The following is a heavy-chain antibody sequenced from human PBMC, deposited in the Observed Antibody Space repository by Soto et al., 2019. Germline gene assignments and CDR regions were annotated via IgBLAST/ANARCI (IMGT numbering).Heavy chain of an antibody. D-gene: IGHD3-10*01. Sequence: SETLSLTCTVSGDSISSYYWSWIRQPPGKGLEWIGYIYHSGSTYYNPSLKSRVSISVDTSKNQFSLKLNSMTAADTAVYYCARHNYGSGSTYFDYWGQGTLVTVSS. J-gene: IGHJ4*02. CDR1: GDSISSYY. V-gene: IGHV4-59*08. CDR2: IYHSGST. CDR3: ARHNYGSGSTYFDY.